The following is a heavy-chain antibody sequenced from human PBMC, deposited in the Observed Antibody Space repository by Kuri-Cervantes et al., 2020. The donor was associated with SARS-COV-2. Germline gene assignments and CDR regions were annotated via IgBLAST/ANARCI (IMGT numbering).Heavy chain of an antibody. CDR2: IIPIFGTA. D-gene: IGHD2-2*01. V-gene: IGHV1-69*13. CDR3: ARGGGGYCSSTSCHFSYYCGMDV. CDR1: GGTFSSYA. Sequence: SVKVSCKATGGTFSSYAISWVRQAPGQGLEWMGGIIPIFGTANNAQKFQGRVTITADESTSTAYLELSSLRSENTAVYYCARGGGGYCSSTSCHFSYYCGMDVWAQGPT. J-gene: IGHJ6*02.